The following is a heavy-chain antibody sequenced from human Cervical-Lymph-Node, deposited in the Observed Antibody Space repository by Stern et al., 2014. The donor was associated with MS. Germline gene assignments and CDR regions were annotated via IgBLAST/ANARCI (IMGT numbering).Heavy chain of an antibody. D-gene: IGHD5-24*01. CDR3: ARGHIPYAYNYLFDY. J-gene: IGHJ4*02. CDR2: AWYDGSTA. V-gene: IGHV3-33*01. Sequence: DQLVESGGGVVQPGTSLRLSCAASGFTFSSYGMHWVRQAPGKGLEWVALAWYDGSTAYYTNSVKGRFTISRDNSKNTLSLQMNSLTAEDTAVYYYARGHIPYAYNYLFDYWGQGTLVTVSS. CDR1: GFTFSSYG.